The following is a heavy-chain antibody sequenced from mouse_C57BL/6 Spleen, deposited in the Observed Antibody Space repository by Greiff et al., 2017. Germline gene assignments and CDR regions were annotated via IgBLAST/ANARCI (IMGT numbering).Heavy chain of an antibody. J-gene: IGHJ3*01. Sequence: QVHVKQPGAELVKPGASVKMSCKASGYTFTSYWITWVKQRPGQGLEWIGDIYPGSGSTNYNEKFKSKATLTVDTSSSTAYMQLSSLTSEDSAVYYCATSYYDYPWFAYWGQGTLVTVSA. D-gene: IGHD2-4*01. CDR2: IYPGSGST. CDR1: GYTFTSYW. CDR3: ATSYYDYPWFAY. V-gene: IGHV1-55*01.